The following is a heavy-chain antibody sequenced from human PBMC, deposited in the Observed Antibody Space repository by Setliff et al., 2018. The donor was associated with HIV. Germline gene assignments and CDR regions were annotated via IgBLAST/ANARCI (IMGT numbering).Heavy chain of an antibody. V-gene: IGHV1-2*02. J-gene: IGHJ6*03. D-gene: IGHD7-27*01. CDR3: VRDRTHQNWGSRGYYYMDV. Sequence: VSVKVSCKASGYSFSDDYMHWVRQAPGQGLEWMGWINPNSGDTNYAQKFQGRVTMTRDTSISTVYMELSRLISGDTAVYYCVRDRTHQNWGSRGYYYMDVWGKGTTVTVSS. CDR2: INPNSGDT. CDR1: GYSFSDDY.